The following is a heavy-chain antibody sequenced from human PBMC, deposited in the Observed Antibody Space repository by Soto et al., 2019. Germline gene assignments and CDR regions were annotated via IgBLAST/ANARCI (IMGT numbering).Heavy chain of an antibody. D-gene: IGHD5-12*01. CDR1: GASISSGGYY. V-gene: IGHV4-31*03. J-gene: IGHJ4*02. Sequence: QVQLQESGPGLMKPSQTLSLTCTVSGASISSGGYYWSWIRQHPGKGLEWIGYIYHSGTTSYNPSLKRRVTISVATSNNQFSLKLSSVTAADTAVYYCARDHSGYDFLDYWGQGTLVTVSS. CDR2: IYHSGTT. CDR3: ARDHSGYDFLDY.